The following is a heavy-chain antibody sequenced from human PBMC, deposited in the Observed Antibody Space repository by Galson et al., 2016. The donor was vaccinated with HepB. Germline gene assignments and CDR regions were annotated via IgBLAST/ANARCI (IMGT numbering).Heavy chain of an antibody. CDR1: GGSFSNYY. CDR3: ARRTRYNWNYGSFYYGMDV. CDR2: INHRGST. V-gene: IGHV4-34*01. Sequence: SLTCAVYGGSFSNYYWSWLRQPPGKGLEWIGEINHRGSTNYNPSLESRVTISVDTSKNQFSLRLSSVTAADTAVYYCARRTRYNWNYGSFYYGMDVWGQGTTVTVSS. J-gene: IGHJ6*02. D-gene: IGHD1-7*01.